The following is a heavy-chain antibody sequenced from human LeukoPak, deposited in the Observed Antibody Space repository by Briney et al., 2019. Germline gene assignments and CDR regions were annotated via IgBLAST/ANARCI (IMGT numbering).Heavy chain of an antibody. CDR2: ISYDGSNK. D-gene: IGHD4-17*01. Sequence: GGSLRLSCAASGFTFSSYAMHWVRQAPGKGLEWVAVISYDGSNKYYADSVKGRFTISRDNSKNTLYLQMNSLRAEDTAVYYCARDPTTVTSGFCDYWGQGTLVTVSS. J-gene: IGHJ4*02. V-gene: IGHV3-30-3*01. CDR1: GFTFSSYA. CDR3: ARDPTTVTSGFCDY.